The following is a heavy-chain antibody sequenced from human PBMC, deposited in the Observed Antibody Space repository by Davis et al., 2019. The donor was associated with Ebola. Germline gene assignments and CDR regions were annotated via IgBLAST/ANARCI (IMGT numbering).Heavy chain of an antibody. Sequence: GESLKIPCAASGFTFSSYWMTWVRQAPGKGLEWVANIKQDGTEKYYVGSVKGRFTISRDNAKNTLYLQMNSLRAEDTAVYYCARRSGYSYGYEGMDVWGKGTTVTVSS. V-gene: IGHV3-7*01. CDR1: GFTFSSYW. CDR3: ARRSGYSYGYEGMDV. J-gene: IGHJ6*04. CDR2: IKQDGTEK. D-gene: IGHD5-18*01.